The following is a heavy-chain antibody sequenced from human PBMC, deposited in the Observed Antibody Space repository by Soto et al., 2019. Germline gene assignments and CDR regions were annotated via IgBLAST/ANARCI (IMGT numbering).Heavy chain of an antibody. CDR3: ARGSKICLVDLFSASPLYV. V-gene: IGHV1-69*02. CDR1: GGTFSSYT. J-gene: IGHJ6*02. Sequence: ASVKVSCKASGGTFSSYTISWVRQAPGQGLEWMGRIIPILGIANYAQKFQGRVTITADKSTSTAYMELSSLRSEDTAVYYCARGSKICLVDLFSASPLYVCAQRTTVPVS. CDR2: IIPILGIA. D-gene: IGHD2-2*01.